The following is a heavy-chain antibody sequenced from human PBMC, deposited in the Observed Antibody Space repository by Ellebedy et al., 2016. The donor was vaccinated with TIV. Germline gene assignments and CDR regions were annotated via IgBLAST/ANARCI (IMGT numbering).Heavy chain of an antibody. CDR3: ARSYGDPDY. V-gene: IGHV1-46*01. J-gene: IGHJ4*02. D-gene: IGHD4-17*01. Sequence: AASVKVSCKTSGYTFTSYHIHWVRQAPGQGLEWMGIINPSGGSRRSAPKFQGRITMTRDRSTPTVYMELSSLRSEDTAVYYCARSYGDPDYWGQGTLVTVSS. CDR2: INPSGGSR. CDR1: GYTFTSYH.